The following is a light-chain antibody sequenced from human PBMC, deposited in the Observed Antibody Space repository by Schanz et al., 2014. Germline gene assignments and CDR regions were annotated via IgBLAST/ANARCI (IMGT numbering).Light chain of an antibody. CDR2: WAS. Sequence: DIVMTQSPDSLAVSLGERATIHCRSSQSVLWTSNNKNFLAWYKQTPGQPPKLLIYWASTRESGVPDRFSGSGSGTDFTLTITSLQAEDFAVYYCQQYNNWPPWTFGQGTKVEIK. CDR1: QSVLWTSNNKNF. V-gene: IGKV4-1*01. CDR3: QQYNNWPPWT. J-gene: IGKJ1*01.